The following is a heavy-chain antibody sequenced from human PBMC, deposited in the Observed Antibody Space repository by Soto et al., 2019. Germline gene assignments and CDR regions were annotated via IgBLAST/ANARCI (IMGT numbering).Heavy chain of an antibody. CDR2: IYYSGST. Sequence: SETLSLTCTFSGGSISSYYWILIRQPPGKGLEWIGYIYYSGSTNYNPSLKSRVTISVDTSKNQFSLKLSSVTAADTAVYYCARALILTGYYIHDAFDIWGQGTMVTVSS. CDR3: ARALILTGYYIHDAFDI. CDR1: GGSISSYY. V-gene: IGHV4-59*01. J-gene: IGHJ3*02. D-gene: IGHD3-9*01.